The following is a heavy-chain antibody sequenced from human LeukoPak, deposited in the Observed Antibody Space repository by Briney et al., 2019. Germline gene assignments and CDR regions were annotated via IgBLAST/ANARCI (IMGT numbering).Heavy chain of an antibody. CDR3: ARTVGRTASLSY. CDR1: GGSFSDYY. CDR2: INHRGVT. V-gene: IGHV4-34*01. Sequence: SESLSLTCAVYGGSFSDYYWTWVRQPPGKGLEWIGEINHRGVTTYYPSLKSRVTISIDTYRNQFSLTMHSLTAADTAVYYCARTVGRTASLSYWGQGTLVTVSS. D-gene: IGHD4-11*01. J-gene: IGHJ4*02.